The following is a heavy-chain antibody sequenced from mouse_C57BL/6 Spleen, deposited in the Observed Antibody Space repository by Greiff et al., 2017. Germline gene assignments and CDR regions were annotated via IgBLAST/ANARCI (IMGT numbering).Heavy chain of an antibody. CDR1: GYTFTSYW. CDR3: ASSYYSNDVDSY. Sequence: QVQLQQSGAELVKPGASVKLSCKASGYTFTSYWMHWVKQRPGQGLEWIGMIHPNSGSTNYNEKFKSKATLTVDKSSSTAYMQLSSLTSEDSAVXYCASSYYSNDVDSYWGQGTTLTVSS. CDR2: IHPNSGST. V-gene: IGHV1-64*01. J-gene: IGHJ2*01. D-gene: IGHD2-5*01.